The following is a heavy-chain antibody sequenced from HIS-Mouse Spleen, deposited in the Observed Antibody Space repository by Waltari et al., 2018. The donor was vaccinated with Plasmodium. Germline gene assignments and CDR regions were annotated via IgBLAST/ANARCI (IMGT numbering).Heavy chain of an antibody. CDR2: IYYSGST. CDR1: GGSISRGGYY. J-gene: IGHJ4*02. D-gene: IGHD6-6*01. Sequence: QVQLQESGPGLVKPSQTLSLTCTVSGGSISRGGYYWRWIRQHPGKGLEWIGYIYYSGSTYYNPSLKSRVTISVDTSKNQFSLKLSSVTAADTAVYYCARSLVRGSSVGFDYWGQGTLVTVSS. V-gene: IGHV4-31*03. CDR3: ARSLVRGSSVGFDY.